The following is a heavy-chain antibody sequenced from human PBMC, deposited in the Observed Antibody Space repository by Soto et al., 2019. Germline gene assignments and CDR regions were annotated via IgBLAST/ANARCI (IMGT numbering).Heavy chain of an antibody. CDR3: ARTDYGDKRGPFDP. V-gene: IGHV4-59*01. D-gene: IGHD4-17*01. Sequence: SETLSLTCTVSGGSISSYYWSWIRQPPGKGLEWIGYIYYSGSTNYNPCLRSRVTISVDTCKNQFSLKLSSVTAADTAVYYCARTDYGDKRGPFDPWGQGTLVTVSS. J-gene: IGHJ5*02. CDR2: IYYSGST. CDR1: GGSISSYY.